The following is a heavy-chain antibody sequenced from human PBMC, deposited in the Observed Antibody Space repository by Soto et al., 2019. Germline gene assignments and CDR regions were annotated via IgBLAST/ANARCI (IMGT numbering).Heavy chain of an antibody. V-gene: IGHV1-18*01. CDR3: AREVNYDFWSGYYKNARFDY. D-gene: IGHD3-3*01. CDR1: GYTFTSYG. Sequence: GASVKVSCKASGYTFTSYGISWVRQAPGQGLEWMGWISAYNGNTNYAQKLQGRVTMTTDTSTSTAYMELRSLRSDDTAVYYCAREVNYDFWSGYYKNARFDYWGQGTLVTVSS. CDR2: ISAYNGNT. J-gene: IGHJ4*02.